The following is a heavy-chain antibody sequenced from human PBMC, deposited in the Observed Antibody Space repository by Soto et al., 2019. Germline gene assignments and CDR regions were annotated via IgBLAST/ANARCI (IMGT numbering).Heavy chain of an antibody. J-gene: IGHJ4*02. D-gene: IGHD4-17*01. CDR3: ARIYGDYDNYFDY. CDR2: IYYSGST. Sequence: QVQLQESGPGLVKPSETLSLTCTVSGGSITSYYWSWVRQPPGKGLEWIGYIYYSGSTNYNPSLKSRVTISVDTSKNQFSLKLSSVTAADTAVYYCARIYGDYDNYFDYWGQGTLVTVSS. CDR1: GGSITSYY. V-gene: IGHV4-59*01.